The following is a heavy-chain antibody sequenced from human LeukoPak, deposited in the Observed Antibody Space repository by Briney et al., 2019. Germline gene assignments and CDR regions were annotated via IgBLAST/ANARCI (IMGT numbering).Heavy chain of an antibody. V-gene: IGHV4-61*10. CDR1: GGSISSGSYY. J-gene: IGHJ3*02. CDR2: IYYSGST. D-gene: IGHD2-2*01. Sequence: SETLSLTCTVSGGSISSGSYYWSWIRQPAGKGLEWIGYIYYSGSTNYNPSLKSRVTISVDTSKNQFSLKLSSVTAADTAVYYCARSGVVPPIDAFDIWGQGTMVTVSS. CDR3: ARSGVVPPIDAFDI.